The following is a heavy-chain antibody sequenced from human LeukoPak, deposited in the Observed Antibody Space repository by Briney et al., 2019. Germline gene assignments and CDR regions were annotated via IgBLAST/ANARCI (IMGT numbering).Heavy chain of an antibody. CDR3: AKSQGGWYFDY. CDR1: GFTFSNAW. CDR2: ISGSGGST. D-gene: IGHD6-19*01. V-gene: IGHV3-23*01. Sequence: PGGSLRLSCAASGFTFSNAWMSWVRQAPGKGLEWVSAISGSGGSTYYADSVKGRFTISRDNSKNTLYLQMNSLRAEDTAVYYCAKSQGGWYFDYWGQGTLVTVSS. J-gene: IGHJ4*02.